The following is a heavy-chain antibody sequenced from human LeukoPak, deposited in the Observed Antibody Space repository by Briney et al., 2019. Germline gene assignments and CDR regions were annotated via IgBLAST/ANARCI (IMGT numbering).Heavy chain of an antibody. CDR1: RGTFIKYA. CDR2: IIPIFGTA. Sequence: SSVPDTFMASRGTFIKYAISWLRQAPGQELDGMGVIIPIFGTANYAQKFQGRVTITADESTSTAYTELSSLRSEDTAVYYCALMITFGGVFVGDYWGQGTLVTVSS. CDR3: ALMITFGGVFVGDY. J-gene: IGHJ4*02. D-gene: IGHD3-16*02. V-gene: IGHV1-69*01.